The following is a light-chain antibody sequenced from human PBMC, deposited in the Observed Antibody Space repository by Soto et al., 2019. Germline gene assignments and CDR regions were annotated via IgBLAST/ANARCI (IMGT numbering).Light chain of an antibody. J-gene: IGKJ1*01. CDR3: QQYGSSPQT. CDR1: QSFRGL. Sequence: IVLQQSPATLSLSPGANATLSFRASQSFRGLLAWYQQKPGQAPRLLIYGASSRATGIPDRFSGSGSGTDFTLTISRLEPEDFAVYYCQQYGSSPQTFGQGTKVDI. V-gene: IGKV3-20*01. CDR2: GAS.